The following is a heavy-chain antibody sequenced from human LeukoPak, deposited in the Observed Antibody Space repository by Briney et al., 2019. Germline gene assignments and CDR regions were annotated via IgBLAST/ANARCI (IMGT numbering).Heavy chain of an antibody. J-gene: IGHJ4*02. D-gene: IGHD5-24*01. CDR1: GFTFSSYS. CDR2: ISSSSSYI. CDR3: ARRDGYNRSFDY. Sequence: GGSLRLSCAASGFTFSSYSMNWVRQAPGKGLEWVSSISSSSSYIYYADSVKGRFTISRDNAKNSLYLQMSSLRAEDTAVYYCARRDGYNRSFDYWGQGTLVTVSS. V-gene: IGHV3-21*01.